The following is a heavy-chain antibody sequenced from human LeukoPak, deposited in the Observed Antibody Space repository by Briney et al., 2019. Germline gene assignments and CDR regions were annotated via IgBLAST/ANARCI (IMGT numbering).Heavy chain of an antibody. V-gene: IGHV4-59*02. J-gene: IGHJ3*02. CDR2: MHGSGSP. Sequence: NASETLSLTCTVSGASVRSDHWNWIRQSPGKGLEWIAYMHGSGSPNYNPSLASRLTLSVDATENLLSLKLTSVTAADTAVYFCARDLSVNAFDIWGQGTLVTVSS. CDR3: ARDLSVNAFDI. D-gene: IGHD2/OR15-2a*01. CDR1: GASVRSDH.